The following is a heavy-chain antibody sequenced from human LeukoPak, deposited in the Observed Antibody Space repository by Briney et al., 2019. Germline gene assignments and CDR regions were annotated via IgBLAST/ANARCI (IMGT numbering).Heavy chain of an antibody. J-gene: IGHJ4*02. CDR3: ARDQGSSGWYGRYFDY. V-gene: IGHV4-59*12. CDR2: IYFSGST. D-gene: IGHD6-19*01. CDR1: GGSFSSYY. Sequence: SETLSVTCTVSGGSFSSYYWSWLRQPPGKRLEWIGYIYFSGSTNYNPSLKSRVTISVDTSKNQFSLKLTSVTAADTAVYYCARDQGSSGWYGRYFDYWGQGTLVTVSS.